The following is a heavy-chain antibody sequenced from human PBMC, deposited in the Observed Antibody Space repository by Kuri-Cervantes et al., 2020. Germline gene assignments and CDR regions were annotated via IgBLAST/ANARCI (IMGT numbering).Heavy chain of an antibody. CDR1: GFTFSSYG. Sequence: GESLKISCAASGFTFSSYGMNWVRQAPGKGLEWVSSIGSSSTYIYYADSVKGRFTISRDNAKSSLYLQMNSLRAEDTAVYYCAKTATTVTTGGYYYYMDVWGKGTTVTVSS. CDR2: IGSSSTYI. J-gene: IGHJ6*03. D-gene: IGHD4-17*01. CDR3: AKTATTVTTGGYYYYMDV. V-gene: IGHV3-21*04.